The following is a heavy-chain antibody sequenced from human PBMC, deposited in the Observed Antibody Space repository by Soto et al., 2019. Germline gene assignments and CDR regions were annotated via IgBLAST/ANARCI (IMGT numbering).Heavy chain of an antibody. CDR3: ARHGYSSSWYPDH. Sequence: ASVKVSCKASGGTFSSYAISWVRQKPGKGLEWMGIAQPGHSDTRYSPAFQGHVTISADESTNTAYLQWSSLRASDTAMYFCARHGYSSSWYPDHWGQGTQVTVSS. J-gene: IGHJ4*02. V-gene: IGHV5-51*01. CDR2: AQPGHSDT. D-gene: IGHD6-13*01. CDR1: GGTFSSYA.